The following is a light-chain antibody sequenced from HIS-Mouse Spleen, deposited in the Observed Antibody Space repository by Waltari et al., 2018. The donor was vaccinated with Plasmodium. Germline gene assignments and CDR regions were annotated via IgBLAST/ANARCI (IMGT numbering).Light chain of an antibody. CDR2: EGS. CDR1: SSDVGSYNL. J-gene: IGLJ3*02. CDR3: CSYAGSSTWV. V-gene: IGLV2-23*01. Sequence: QSALTQPASVSGSPGQSITISCTGTSSDVGSYNLVSWYQQHPGKAPKLMIYEGSKRPSGFSNRFSGSTAGNTASLTISGLQAEDDADYYCCSYAGSSTWVFGGGTKLTVL.